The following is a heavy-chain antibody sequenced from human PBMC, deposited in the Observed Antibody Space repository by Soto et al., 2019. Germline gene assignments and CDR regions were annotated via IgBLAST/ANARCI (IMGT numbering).Heavy chain of an antibody. CDR3: TTGPFIAGDY. Sequence: EVQLLESGGGLVQPGGSLRLSCAASGFPFSNFAMSWVRQAPGKGLEWVSVITGSGDSTYFADSVKGRFTISRDNSKNTLYLQLNSLRAEDTATYYCTTGPFIAGDYWGQGTLVTVSS. CDR2: ITGSGDST. CDR1: GFPFSNFA. V-gene: IGHV3-23*01. D-gene: IGHD1-1*01. J-gene: IGHJ4*02.